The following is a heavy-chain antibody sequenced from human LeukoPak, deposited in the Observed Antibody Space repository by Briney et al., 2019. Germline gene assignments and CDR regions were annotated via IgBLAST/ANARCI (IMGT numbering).Heavy chain of an antibody. V-gene: IGHV3-48*03. CDR2: ISFSGNSI. CDR1: GFTFDDYD. D-gene: IGHD1/OR15-1a*01. CDR3: ARDNNANGDLEYLDF. Sequence: GGSLRLSCAASGFTFDDYDMNWVRQAPGKGLEWVSFISFSGNSIYYADSVKGRFTISRDNAKNFLYLQMNSLRAEDTAVYYCARDNNANGDLEYLDFWGQGTLVTVSS. J-gene: IGHJ4*02.